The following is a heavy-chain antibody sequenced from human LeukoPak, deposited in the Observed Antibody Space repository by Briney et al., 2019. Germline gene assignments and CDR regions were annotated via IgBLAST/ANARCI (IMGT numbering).Heavy chain of an antibody. CDR1: GFTFSSSW. J-gene: IGHJ5*02. CDR3: ARVQYYGSGTYYSWFDP. D-gene: IGHD3-10*01. V-gene: IGHV3-74*01. Sequence: GGSLRLSCAASGFTFSSSWMHWVRQAPGKGLMWVSRINSDGTSTTYADSVKGRFTISRDNAKNTLYLQMNSPSAEDTAVYYCARVQYYGSGTYYSWFDPWGQGTLVAVSS. CDR2: INSDGTST.